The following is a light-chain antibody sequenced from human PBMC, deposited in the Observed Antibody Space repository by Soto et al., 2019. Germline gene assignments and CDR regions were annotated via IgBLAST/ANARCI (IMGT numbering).Light chain of an antibody. CDR3: ASWDDSLNGRV. V-gene: IGLV1-44*01. CDR2: SNN. J-gene: IGLJ3*02. Sequence: QSALTQPPSASGTPGQRVTISCSGSSSNIGGNTVNWYQQLPGTAPKLVIYSNNQRPSGVPDRFSGSKSGTSASLAISGLQSEDEADYYCASWDDSLNGRVFGGGTKLTVL. CDR1: SSNIGGNT.